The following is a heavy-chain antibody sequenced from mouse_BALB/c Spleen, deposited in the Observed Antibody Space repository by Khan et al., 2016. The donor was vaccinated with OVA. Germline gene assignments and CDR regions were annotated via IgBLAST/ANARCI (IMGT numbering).Heavy chain of an antibody. CDR3: ARRCYDYGRGALFAY. CDR1: GFSLTNYS. CDR2: IWSAGST. D-gene: IGHD2-4*01. J-gene: IGHJ3*01. V-gene: IGHV2-2*02. Sequence: QVQLKQSGPGLVQPSQSLSITCTVSGFSLTNYSVHWVRQSPGKGLEWLGVIWSAGSTDYNAAFISRLTIRKDNSRSQVFSKMNSLQPNDTAIYYCARRCYDYGRGALFAYWGQGTLVTVSA.